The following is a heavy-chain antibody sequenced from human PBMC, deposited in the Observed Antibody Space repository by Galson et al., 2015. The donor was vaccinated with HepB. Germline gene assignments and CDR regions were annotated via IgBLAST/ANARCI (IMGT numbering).Heavy chain of an antibody. Sequence: SCKASGGTFSNYAVNWIRQPPGKGLEWIGSVYNSGSTNYSPSLKSRVTISIDTSRNQLSLKVTSATAADTAVYYCARDRGGGYNWSYFDSWGQGALVTVSS. CDR1: GGTFSNYA. CDR3: ARDRGGGYNWSYFDS. CDR2: VYNSGST. V-gene: IGHV4-39*07. J-gene: IGHJ4*02. D-gene: IGHD1-1*01.